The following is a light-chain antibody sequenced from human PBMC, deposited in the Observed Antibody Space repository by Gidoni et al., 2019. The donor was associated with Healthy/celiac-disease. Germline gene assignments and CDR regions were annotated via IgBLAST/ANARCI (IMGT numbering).Light chain of an antibody. J-gene: IGKJ5*01. CDR3: QQYGNSPSIT. CDR2: GAS. CDR1: QSVRSSY. Sequence: EIVLTQSPGTLSLSPGERATLSCRASQSVRSSYLAWYQQKPGQAPRLLIYGASSRATGITDRFSGSGSGADLTLTISRLQPEEYAVYYFQQYGNSPSITFGQGTRLEIK. V-gene: IGKV3-20*01.